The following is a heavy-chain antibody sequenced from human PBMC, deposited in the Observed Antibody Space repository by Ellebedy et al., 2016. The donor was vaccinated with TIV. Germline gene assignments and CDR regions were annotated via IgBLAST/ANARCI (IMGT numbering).Heavy chain of an antibody. CDR3: AADRPHCSSTSCHTVYFDY. J-gene: IGHJ4*02. CDR1: GFTVSSNY. V-gene: IGHV3-53*01. CDR2: IYSGGST. Sequence: GGSLRLXXAASGFTVSSNYMSWVRQAPGKGLEWVSVIYSGGSTYYADSVKGRFTISRDNSKNTLYLQMNSLRAEDTAVYYCAADRPHCSSTSCHTVYFDYWGQGTLVTVSS. D-gene: IGHD2-2*01.